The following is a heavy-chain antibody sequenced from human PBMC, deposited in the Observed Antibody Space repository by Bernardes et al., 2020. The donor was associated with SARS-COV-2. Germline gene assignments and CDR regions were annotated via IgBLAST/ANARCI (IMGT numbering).Heavy chain of an antibody. J-gene: IGHJ6*02. D-gene: IGHD3-10*01. Sequence: GGSLRLSCAVSGFTFDDYAMHWVRQTPGKGLEWVAGISWNSSTIGYADSVKGRFTISSDNARNSLHLQMNSLRAEDTALYYCGRDKTGSYTGYGMDVWGQGTTVTVSS. CDR1: GFTFDDYA. CDR3: GRDKTGSYTGYGMDV. V-gene: IGHV3-9*01. CDR2: ISWNSSTI.